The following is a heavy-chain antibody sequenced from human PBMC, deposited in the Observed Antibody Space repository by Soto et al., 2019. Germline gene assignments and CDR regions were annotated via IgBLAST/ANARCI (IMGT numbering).Heavy chain of an antibody. CDR3: ARHSGYDYVFDY. CDR1: GYTFTGYY. Sequence: VQLVQSGAEVKTPGASVKVSCKASGYTFTGYYIHWVRQAPGQGLEWMGWINPNNGDTNYAQKFQGRVTMTRDTSTSTAYMELSSLTFDDTAVYYCARHSGYDYVFDYWGQGTLVTVSS. V-gene: IGHV1-2*02. CDR2: INPNNGDT. D-gene: IGHD5-12*01. J-gene: IGHJ4*02.